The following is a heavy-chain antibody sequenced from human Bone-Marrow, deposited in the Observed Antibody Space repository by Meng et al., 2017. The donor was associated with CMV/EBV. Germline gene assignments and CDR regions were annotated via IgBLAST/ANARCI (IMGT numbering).Heavy chain of an antibody. J-gene: IGHJ2*01. D-gene: IGHD1-1*01. CDR2: IWYDGSNK. CDR3: ARDYGNWYFDL. Sequence: GESLKISCAASGFTFSSYGMHWVRQAPGKGLEWVAVIWYDGSNKYYADSVKGRFTISRDNSKNTLYLQMNSLRTEDTAVYYCARDYGNWYFDLWGRGTLVTVSS. V-gene: IGHV3-33*01. CDR1: GFTFSSYG.